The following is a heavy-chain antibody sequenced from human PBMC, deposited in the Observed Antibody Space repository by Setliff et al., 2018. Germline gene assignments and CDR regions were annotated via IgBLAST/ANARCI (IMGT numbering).Heavy chain of an antibody. CDR3: AIDYGPTGTPYH. V-gene: IGHV1-69-2*01. J-gene: IGHJ4*02. D-gene: IGHD1-1*01. CDR1: GYSFSDFY. Sequence: ASVKVSCKASGYSFSDFYIHWVRQVPGEGLEALGRIDPRDDFTVYAERFKDRLTITADTSTDTSYMEMSSLRSEDTAVYYCAIDYGPTGTPYHWGQGTPVTVS. CDR2: IDPRDDFT.